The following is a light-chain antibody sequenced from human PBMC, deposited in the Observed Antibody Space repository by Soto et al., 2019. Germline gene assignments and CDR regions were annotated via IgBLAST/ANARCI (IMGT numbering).Light chain of an antibody. J-gene: IGLJ1*01. CDR2: EVN. CDR3: CSYTTSDTRV. CDR1: SSDVGAYNH. V-gene: IGLV2-14*01. Sequence: QSALTQPASVSGSPGQSIIISCTGTSSDVGAYNHVSWYQHHPGKAPKLMIYEVNNRPSGVSNRFSGSKSGYTASLTISGLQAEDEADYYCCSYTTSDTRVFGTGTKVTVL.